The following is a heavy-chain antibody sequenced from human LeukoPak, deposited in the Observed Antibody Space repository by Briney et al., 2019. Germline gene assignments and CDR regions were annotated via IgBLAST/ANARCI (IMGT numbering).Heavy chain of an antibody. J-gene: IGHJ4*02. D-gene: IGHD1-26*01. CDR2: IIPILGIA. CDR3: AREHPVGATLFLKF. Sequence: GASVKVSCKASGGTFSSYAISWVRQAPGQGLEWMGRIIPILGIANYAQKFQGRVTITADKSTSTAYMELSSLRSEDTAVYYCAREHPVGATLFLKFWGQGTLVTVSS. V-gene: IGHV1-69*04. CDR1: GGTFSSYA.